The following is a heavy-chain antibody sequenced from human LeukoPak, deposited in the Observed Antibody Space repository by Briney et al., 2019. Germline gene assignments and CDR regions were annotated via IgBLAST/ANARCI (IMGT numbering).Heavy chain of an antibody. J-gene: IGHJ6*02. D-gene: IGHD1-1*01. CDR2: IKADGSGT. CDR3: ATWAFYHNLDV. CDR1: GFNIGPYA. Sequence: GGSLRLPRAASGFNIGPYAMYWVRQGPRRGLEGVSVIKADGSGTFYSDSVRGRFTTSRDNSKNSLYLQMSSLTSVDTALYYCATWAFYHNLDVWGQGTTVAVSS. V-gene: IGHV3-43*02.